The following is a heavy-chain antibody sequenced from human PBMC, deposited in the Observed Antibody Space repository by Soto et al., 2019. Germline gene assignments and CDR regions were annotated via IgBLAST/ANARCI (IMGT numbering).Heavy chain of an antibody. CDR2: NKSKTDGGTT. Sequence: GGSLRLSCAASGFTFSNAWMNWVRQAPGKGLEWVGRNKSKTDGGTTDYAAPVKGRFTISRDDSKNTLYLQMNSLKTEDTAVYYCTTWIRGVNPYYYYGMDVWGQGTTVTVSS. D-gene: IGHD3-10*01. J-gene: IGHJ6*02. CDR1: GFTFSNAW. V-gene: IGHV3-15*07. CDR3: TTWIRGVNPYYYYGMDV.